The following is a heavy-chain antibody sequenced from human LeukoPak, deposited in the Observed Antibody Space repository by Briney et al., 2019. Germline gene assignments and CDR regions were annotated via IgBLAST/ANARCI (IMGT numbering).Heavy chain of an antibody. V-gene: IGHV4-34*01. Sequence: PSETLSLTCAVHGGSFSGYYWSWIRQPPGKGLEWIGEINHSGSTNYNPSLKSRVTISVDTSKNQFSLKLSSVTAADTAVYYCARVGGLWFGESSFDYWGQGTLVTVSS. CDR1: GGSFSGYY. J-gene: IGHJ4*02. CDR2: INHSGST. CDR3: ARVGGLWFGESSFDY. D-gene: IGHD3-10*01.